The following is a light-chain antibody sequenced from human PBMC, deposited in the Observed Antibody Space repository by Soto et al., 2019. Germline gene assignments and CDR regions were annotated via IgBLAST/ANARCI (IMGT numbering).Light chain of an antibody. CDR3: LHYGSSPSWT. Sequence: EIVLTQSPGTLSLSPGERATLSCRASQSVSNSYLAWYQQKPGQAPRLLIYDASTRATGIPDRFSGSGSGTDFTLTISRLEPDDFAVYYCLHYGSSPSWTFGQGTKVEIK. J-gene: IGKJ1*01. V-gene: IGKV3-20*01. CDR1: QSVSNSY. CDR2: DAS.